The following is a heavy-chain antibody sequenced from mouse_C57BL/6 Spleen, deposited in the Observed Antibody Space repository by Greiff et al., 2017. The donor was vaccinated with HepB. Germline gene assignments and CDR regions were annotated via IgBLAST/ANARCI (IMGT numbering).Heavy chain of an antibody. Sequence: VQLKQSGPELVKPGASVKMSCKASGYTFTDYNMHWVKQSHGKSLEWIGYINPNNGGTSYNQKFKGKATLTVNKSSSTAYMELRSLTSEDSAVYYCARRALLRNYFDYWGQGTTLTVSS. D-gene: IGHD1-2*01. CDR2: INPNNGGT. CDR3: ARRALLRNYFDY. CDR1: GYTFTDYN. V-gene: IGHV1-22*01. J-gene: IGHJ2*01.